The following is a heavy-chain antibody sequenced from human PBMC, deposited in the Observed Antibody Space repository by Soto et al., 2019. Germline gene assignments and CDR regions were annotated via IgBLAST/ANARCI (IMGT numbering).Heavy chain of an antibody. Sequence: SETLSLTCTVSARPFSGYLWTWIRQPPGKGRTWLAEINHIGSTNYNPSTESRVSMSVDTSKNQFSLRLYSVTAADTAVYYCVRGPYNYNSRYFDYWGQGTLVTVSS. CDR3: VRGPYNYNSRYFDY. V-gene: IGHV4-34*01. J-gene: IGHJ4*02. CDR2: INHIGST. D-gene: IGHD1-1*01. CDR1: ARPFSGYL.